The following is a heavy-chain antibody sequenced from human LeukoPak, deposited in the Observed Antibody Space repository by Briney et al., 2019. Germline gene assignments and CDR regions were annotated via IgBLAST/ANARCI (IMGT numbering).Heavy chain of an antibody. CDR1: AFTVRSYA. D-gene: IGHD2-15*01. V-gene: IGHV3-23*01. Sequence: PGGSLRLSCAAWAFTVRSYATTGVRQAPGKGLEWVSGISGSGDATWYADSVKGRFTISRDNSKNTVSLQMNSLRREDTEVYYGDKCSGRSRYAAGAFDYWGQGTLVTVSS. J-gene: IGHJ4*02. CDR2: ISGSGDAT. CDR3: DKCSGRSRYAAGAFDY.